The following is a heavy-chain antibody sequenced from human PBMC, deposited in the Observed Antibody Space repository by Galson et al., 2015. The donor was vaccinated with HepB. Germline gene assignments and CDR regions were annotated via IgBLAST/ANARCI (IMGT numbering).Heavy chain of an antibody. CDR2: ISSSSSTI. CDR3: AREFPDAFDI. J-gene: IGHJ3*02. CDR1: GFTFSSYS. V-gene: IGHV3-48*01. Sequence: SLRLSCAASGFTFSSYSMNWVRQAPGKGLEWVSYISSSSSTIYYADSVKGRFTISRDNAKNSLYLQMNSLRAEDTAVYYCAREFPDAFDIWGQGTMVTVSS.